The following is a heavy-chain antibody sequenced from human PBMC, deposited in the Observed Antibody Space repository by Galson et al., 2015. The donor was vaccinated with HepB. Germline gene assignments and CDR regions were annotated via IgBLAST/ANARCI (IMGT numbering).Heavy chain of an antibody. V-gene: IGHV1-18*04. J-gene: IGHJ4*02. Sequence: SVKVSCKASGYSFTSYGISWVRQAPGQGLEWMGWISAYNGNTNYAQKLQGRVTMTTDTSTNTAYMELRSLRSDDTAVYYCARDWGKDSSSWYGDYWGQGTLVTVSS. CDR3: ARDWGKDSSSWYGDY. CDR2: ISAYNGNT. D-gene: IGHD6-13*01. CDR1: GYSFTSYG.